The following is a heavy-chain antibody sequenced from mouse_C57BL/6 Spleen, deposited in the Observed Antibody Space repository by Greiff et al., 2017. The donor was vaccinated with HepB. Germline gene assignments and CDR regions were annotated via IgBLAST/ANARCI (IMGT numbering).Heavy chain of an antibody. D-gene: IGHD4-1*01. V-gene: IGHV3-6*01. Sequence: EVQLQESGPGLVKPSQSLSLTCSVTGYSITSGYYWNWIRQFPGNKLEWMGYISYDGSNNYNPSLKNRISITRDTSKNQFFLKLKSVTTEDTATYYCARRWDGFDYWGQGTTLTVSS. J-gene: IGHJ2*01. CDR2: ISYDGSN. CDR3: ARRWDGFDY. CDR1: GYSITSGYY.